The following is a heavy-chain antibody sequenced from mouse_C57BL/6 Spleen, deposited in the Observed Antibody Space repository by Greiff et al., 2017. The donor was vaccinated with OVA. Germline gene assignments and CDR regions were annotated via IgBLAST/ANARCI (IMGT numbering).Heavy chain of an antibody. V-gene: IGHV1-54*01. J-gene: IGHJ2*01. CDR2: INPGSGGT. CDR3: ARDDGYHYFDY. CDR1: GYAFTNYL. D-gene: IGHD2-3*01. Sequence: VQRVESGAELVRPGTSVKVSCKASGYAFTNYLIEWVKQRPGQGLEWIGVINPGSGGTNYNEKFKGKATLTADKSSSTAYMQLSSLTSEDSAVYFCARDDGYHYFDYWGQGTTLTVSS.